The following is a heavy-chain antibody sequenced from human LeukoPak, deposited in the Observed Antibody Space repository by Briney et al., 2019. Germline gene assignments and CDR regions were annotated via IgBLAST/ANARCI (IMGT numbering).Heavy chain of an antibody. V-gene: IGHV3-30*01. CDR3: ARGKSSTSGYDSVPAY. J-gene: IGHJ4*02. CDR2: FSYDGSTK. Sequence: GGSLRLSCAASGFTLSRYDMHWVRQAPGKGVEWVAVFSYDGSTKHYADSVKGRFTISRDDSKNTLYLQMNSLRTEDTAVYYCARGKSSTSGYDSVPAYWGQGTLVTVSS. D-gene: IGHD5-12*01. CDR1: GFTLSRYD.